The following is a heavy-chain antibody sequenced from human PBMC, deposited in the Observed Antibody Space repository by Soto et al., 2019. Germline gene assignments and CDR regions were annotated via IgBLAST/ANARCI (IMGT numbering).Heavy chain of an antibody. CDR3: ARDFMDTGSPDSWFDP. V-gene: IGHV1-18*04. CDR2: ISGYDGKT. D-gene: IGHD5-18*01. J-gene: IGHJ5*02. Sequence: QVLLVQSGGEVKKPGASVKVSCKASGFNFISYGINWVRQAPGQGLEWMGWISGYDGKTVYANSVKDRVTMTTDATTGTAYMELGGLRSADTAIYYCARDFMDTGSPDSWFDPWGQGTLVTVTS. CDR1: GFNFISYG.